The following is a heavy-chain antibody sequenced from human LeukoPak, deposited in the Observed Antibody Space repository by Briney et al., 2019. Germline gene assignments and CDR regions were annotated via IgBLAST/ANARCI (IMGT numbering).Heavy chain of an antibody. D-gene: IGHD3-22*01. V-gene: IGHV3-48*04. Sequence: PGGSLRLSCAASGFTFGNSWVHWVRQAPGKGLEWVSYITDSSSTIYYADSVRGRFTISRDNARNSLFLQLNSLRAEDTAVYYCAREYVESSGYEIDYFDYWGLGTLVTVSS. CDR1: GFTFGNSW. J-gene: IGHJ4*02. CDR2: ITDSSSTI. CDR3: AREYVESSGYEIDYFDY.